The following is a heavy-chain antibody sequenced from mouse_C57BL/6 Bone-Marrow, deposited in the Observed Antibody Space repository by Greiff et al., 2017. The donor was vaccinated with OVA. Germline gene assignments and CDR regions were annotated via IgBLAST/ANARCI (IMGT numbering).Heavy chain of an antibody. CDR1: GYAFTNYL. CDR2: INPGSGGT. CDR3: ARSGAMDY. V-gene: IGHV1-54*01. J-gene: IGHJ4*01. Sequence: VKLMESGAELVRPGTSVKVSCKASGYAFTNYLIEWVKQRPGQGLEWIGVINPGSGGTNYNEKFKGKATLTADTSSSTAYLQLSSLTTEDSTVDICARSGAMDYWGQEASDTVAS.